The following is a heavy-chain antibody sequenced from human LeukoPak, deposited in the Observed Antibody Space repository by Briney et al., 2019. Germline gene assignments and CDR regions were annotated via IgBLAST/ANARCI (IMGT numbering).Heavy chain of an antibody. V-gene: IGHV1-2*02. Sequence: ASVKVSCKASGYTFTGYYMHWVRQAPGQGLEWMGWINPNSGGTNYEQKFQGRVTMTRDTSISTAYMELSRLRSDDTAVYFCARRPIYGDPKFDYWGQGTLVIVSS. D-gene: IGHD4-17*01. J-gene: IGHJ4*02. CDR2: INPNSGGT. CDR1: GYTFTGYY. CDR3: ARRPIYGDPKFDY.